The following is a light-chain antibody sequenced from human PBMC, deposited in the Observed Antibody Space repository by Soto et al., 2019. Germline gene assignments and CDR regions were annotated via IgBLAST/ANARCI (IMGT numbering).Light chain of an antibody. Sequence: DIQMTQSPSTLSASVGDRVTITCRASQSISGWLAWYQQKPGKAPKLLIYDVSSLESGVPSRFSGSGSGTEFTLTISRLEPEDFAVYYCQQYGSSWTFGQGTKVDIK. CDR2: DVS. CDR1: QSISGW. CDR3: QQYGSSWT. V-gene: IGKV1-5*01. J-gene: IGKJ1*01.